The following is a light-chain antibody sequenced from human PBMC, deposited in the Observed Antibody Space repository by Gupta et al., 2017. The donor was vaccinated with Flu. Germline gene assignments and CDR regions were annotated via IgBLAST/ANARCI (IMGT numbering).Light chain of an antibody. J-gene: IGLJ1*01. CDR2: DVS. Sequence: SGSPGQSVTISCTGTNSDYVAWYQQHPGKAPRLIIYDVSERPSGVPDRFSGSKSGNTASLTISGLQAEDEADYYCCSHAVTFYVFGPGTEVTV. CDR1: NSDY. V-gene: IGLV2-11*03. CDR3: CSHAVTFYV.